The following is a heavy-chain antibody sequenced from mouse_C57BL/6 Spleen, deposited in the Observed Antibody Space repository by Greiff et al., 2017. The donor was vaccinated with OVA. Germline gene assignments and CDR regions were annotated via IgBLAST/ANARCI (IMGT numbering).Heavy chain of an antibody. CDR3: TTSTMTRRAWFAY. D-gene: IGHD2-4*01. Sequence: VQLKESGAELVRPGASVKLSCTASGFNIKDYYMHWVKQRPEQGLEWIGRIDPEDGDTEYAPKFQGKATMTADTSSNTAYLQLSSLTSEDTAVYYCTTSTMTRRAWFAYWGQGTLVTVSA. J-gene: IGHJ3*01. CDR1: GFNIKDYY. V-gene: IGHV14-1*01. CDR2: IDPEDGDT.